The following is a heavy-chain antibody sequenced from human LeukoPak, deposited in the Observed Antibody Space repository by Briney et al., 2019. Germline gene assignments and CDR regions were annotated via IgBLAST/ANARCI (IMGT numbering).Heavy chain of an antibody. CDR2: IKQDGSEK. CDR1: GFTFSSYS. Sequence: GGSLRLSCAASGFTFSSYSMNWVRQAPGKGLEWVANIKQDGSEKYYVDSVKGRFTISRDNAKNSLYLQMNSLRAEDTAVYYCARDPYSSGWPSYYYYGMDVWGQGTTVTVSS. J-gene: IGHJ6*02. D-gene: IGHD6-19*01. V-gene: IGHV3-7*01. CDR3: ARDPYSSGWPSYYYYGMDV.